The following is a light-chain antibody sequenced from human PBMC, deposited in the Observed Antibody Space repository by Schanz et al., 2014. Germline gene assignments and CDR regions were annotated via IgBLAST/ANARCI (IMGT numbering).Light chain of an antibody. J-gene: IGKJ3*01. CDR3: QQYGSSPFT. Sequence: EIVLTQSPATLSVSPGERATLSCRASQSVNINLAWYQQKPGQAPRLLIYGASSRATGIPDRFSGSGSGTDFTLTISRLEPEDFAVYYCQQYGSSPFTFGPGTKVDIK. CDR1: QSVNIN. CDR2: GAS. V-gene: IGKV3-20*01.